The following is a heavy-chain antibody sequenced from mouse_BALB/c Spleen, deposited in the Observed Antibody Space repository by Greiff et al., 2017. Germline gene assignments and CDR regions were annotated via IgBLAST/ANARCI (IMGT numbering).Heavy chain of an antibody. CDR1: GFTFSSFG. D-gene: IGHD2-2*01. CDR2: ISSGSSTI. J-gene: IGHJ3*01. CDR3: ARGYDSFAY. V-gene: IGHV5-17*02. Sequence: EVKLEESGGGLVQPGGSRKLSCAASGFTFSSFGMHWVRQAPEKGLEWVAYISSGSSTIYYADTVKGRFTISRDNPKNTLFLQMTSLRSEDTAMYYCARGYDSFAYWGQGTLVTVSA.